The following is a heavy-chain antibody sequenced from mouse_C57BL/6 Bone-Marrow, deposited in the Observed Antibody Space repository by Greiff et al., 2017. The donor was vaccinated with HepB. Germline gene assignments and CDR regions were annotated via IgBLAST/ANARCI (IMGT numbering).Heavy chain of an antibody. CDR1: GYTFTDHT. CDR3: ARSLIYYYGSSYDYYAMDY. D-gene: IGHD1-1*01. V-gene: IGHV1-78*01. J-gene: IGHJ4*01. CDR2: IYPRDGST. Sequence: VQLVESDAELVKPGASVKISCKVSGYTFTDHTIHWMKQRPEQGLEWIGYIYPRDGSTKYNEKFKGKATLTADKSSSTAYMQLNSLTSEDSAVYFCARSLIYYYGSSYDYYAMDYWGQGTSVTVSS.